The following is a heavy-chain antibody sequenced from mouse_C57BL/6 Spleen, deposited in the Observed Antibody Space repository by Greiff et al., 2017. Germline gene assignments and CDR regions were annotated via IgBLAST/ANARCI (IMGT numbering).Heavy chain of an antibody. CDR1: GYTFTSYW. CDR3: SRSGYEYLYYSAMDY. V-gene: IGHV1-55*01. Sequence: QVQLQQPGAELVKPGASVKMSCKASGYTFTSYWITWVKQRPGQGLEWIGDIYPGSGSTNYNEKFKSKATLTVDTSSSTAYMQLSSLTSEDSAVYYYSRSGYEYLYYSAMDYWGQGTSVTVSS. CDR2: IYPGSGST. J-gene: IGHJ4*01. D-gene: IGHD3-1*01.